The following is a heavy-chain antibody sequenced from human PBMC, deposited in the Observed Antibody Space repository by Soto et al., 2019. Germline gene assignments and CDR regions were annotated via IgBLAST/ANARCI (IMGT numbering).Heavy chain of an antibody. J-gene: IGHJ6*02. V-gene: IGHV3-13*05. CDR2: IGAADDP. Sequence: PGGSLRLSCAASGFTFSAYDMHWVRQTTGKGLEWVSAIGAADDPYYLGSVKGRFTISRENAKNSLYLQMNSLRAEYTAVYYCARAYSGRLPRRADYYFAMDVWGQGTTVTVSS. CDR3: ARAYSGRLPRRADYYFAMDV. CDR1: GFTFSAYD. D-gene: IGHD2-15*01.